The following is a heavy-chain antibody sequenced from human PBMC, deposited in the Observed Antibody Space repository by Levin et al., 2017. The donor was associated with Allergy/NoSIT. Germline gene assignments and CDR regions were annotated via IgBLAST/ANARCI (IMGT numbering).Heavy chain of an antibody. J-gene: IGHJ3*02. V-gene: IGHV4-59*08. D-gene: IGHD3-10*01. CDR3: ARSYHFGSGSYYKPWDIFDI. CDR1: DGSMSPDH. Sequence: ASETLSLTCTVSDGSMSPDHWTWIRQSPGKGLEWIGSISYSGNTNYSPSLKSRVTISVDSSNNQFSLRLTSVTAADTAVYYCARSYHFGSGSYYKPWDIFDIWGQGTVVTVSS. CDR2: ISYSGNT.